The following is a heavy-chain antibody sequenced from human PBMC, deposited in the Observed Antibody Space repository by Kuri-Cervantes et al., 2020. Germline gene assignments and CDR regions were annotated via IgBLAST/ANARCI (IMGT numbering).Heavy chain of an antibody. CDR2: IKSKTDRGTT. Sequence: GESLKISCAASGLTFNHAWMNWVRQAPGKGLEWVGRIKSKTDRGTTDYAAPVKGRFVISRDDSTNTLYLQMNSLKIEDTAVYYCTTQPVPAAPFDYWGQGTLVTVSS. CDR3: TTQPVPAAPFDY. V-gene: IGHV3-15*01. J-gene: IGHJ4*02. D-gene: IGHD2-2*01. CDR1: GLTFNHAW.